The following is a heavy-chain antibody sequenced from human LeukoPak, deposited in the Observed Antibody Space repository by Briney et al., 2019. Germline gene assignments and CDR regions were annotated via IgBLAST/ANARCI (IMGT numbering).Heavy chain of an antibody. Sequence: ASVKVSCKASGYTFTGYYMHWVRQAPGQGLEWMGWINPNSGGTNYAQKFQGRVTMTRDTSISTAYMELSRLRSDDTAVYYCARDRSGYYGSGSSYWFDHWGQGTLVTVSS. CDR1: GYTFTGYY. CDR2: INPNSGGT. V-gene: IGHV1-2*02. J-gene: IGHJ5*02. D-gene: IGHD3-10*01. CDR3: ARDRSGYYGSGSSYWFDH.